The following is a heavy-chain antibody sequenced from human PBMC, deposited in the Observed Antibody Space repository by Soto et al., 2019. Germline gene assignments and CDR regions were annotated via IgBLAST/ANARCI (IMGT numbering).Heavy chain of an antibody. D-gene: IGHD3-10*01. CDR2: ITSSSGHI. Sequence: GGSLRLCCEASGFTLTTYTMNWVRQASGKGLEWVSSITSSSGHIYYADSVRGRFTVSRGNARNSLYLQMNSLRAEDTAVYYCVRERGLSSFYGMDVWGQGTTVTVSS. CDR3: VRERGLSSFYGMDV. J-gene: IGHJ6*02. CDR1: GFTLTTYT. V-gene: IGHV3-21*01.